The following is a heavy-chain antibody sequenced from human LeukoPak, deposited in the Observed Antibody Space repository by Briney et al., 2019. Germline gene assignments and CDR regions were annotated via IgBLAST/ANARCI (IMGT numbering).Heavy chain of an antibody. Sequence: PGGSLRLSCAASGFTFSSYEMNWVRQAPGKGLEWVAVIWYDGSNKYYADSVKGRFTISGDNSKNTLYLQMNSLRAEDTAVYYCARGETTVTHFDYWGQGTPVTVSS. V-gene: IGHV3-33*08. J-gene: IGHJ4*02. CDR3: ARGETTVTHFDY. D-gene: IGHD4-17*01. CDR1: GFTFSSYE. CDR2: IWYDGSNK.